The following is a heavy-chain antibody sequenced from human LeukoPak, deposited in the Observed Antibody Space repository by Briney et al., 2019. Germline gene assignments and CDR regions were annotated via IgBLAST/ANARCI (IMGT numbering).Heavy chain of an antibody. CDR2: INDSGST. Sequence: WETLSLTCALSGGAFSNYFWTWIRHPPGKGLEWIAEINDSGSTNFNTSLRSLVAISLDTSKTQFSLRLTSVTAADTAIYYCARGQYCSTTTCYSATRYFDFWGHGTLVTVSS. D-gene: IGHD2-2*01. CDR3: ARGQYCSTTTCYSATRYFDF. V-gene: IGHV4-34*01. J-gene: IGHJ4*01. CDR1: GGAFSNYF.